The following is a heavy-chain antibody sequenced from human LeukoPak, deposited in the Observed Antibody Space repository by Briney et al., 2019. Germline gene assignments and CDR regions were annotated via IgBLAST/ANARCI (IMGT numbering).Heavy chain of an antibody. CDR3: ARGNYFDWLLEVNWFDP. V-gene: IGHV4-61*08. Sequence: KPSETLSLTCTVSGGSISSGGYYWSWIRQPPGKGLEWIGYIYHSGSTYYNPSLKSRVTISVDTSKNQFSLKLSSVTAADTAVYYCARGNYFDWLLEVNWFDPWGQGTLVTVSS. CDR2: IYHSGST. D-gene: IGHD3-9*01. J-gene: IGHJ5*02. CDR1: GGSISSGGYY.